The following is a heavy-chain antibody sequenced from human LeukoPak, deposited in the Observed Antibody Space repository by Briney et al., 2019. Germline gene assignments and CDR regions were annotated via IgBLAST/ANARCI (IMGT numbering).Heavy chain of an antibody. D-gene: IGHD5-18*01. CDR3: AREIGPRQLHLWGSAFDY. V-gene: IGHV1-46*01. Sequence: ASVKVSCKASGYTFTSYYMHWVRQAPGQGLEWMGIINPSGGSTSYAQKFQGRVTMTRDMSTSTVYMGLSSLRSEDTAMYYCAREIGPRQLHLWGSAFDYWGQGTLVTVSS. J-gene: IGHJ4*02. CDR2: INPSGGST. CDR1: GYTFTSYY.